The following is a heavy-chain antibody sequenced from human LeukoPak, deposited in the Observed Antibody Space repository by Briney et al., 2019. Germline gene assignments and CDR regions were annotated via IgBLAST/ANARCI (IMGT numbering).Heavy chain of an antibody. CDR2: INTNTGNP. CDR3: ARSSHLSDYYYGMDV. V-gene: IGHV7-4-1*02. CDR1: GYTFTSYA. J-gene: IGHJ6*02. Sequence: GASVKVSCKASGYTFTSYAMNWVRQAPGQGLERMGWINTNTGNPTYAQGFTGRFVFSLDTSVSTAYLQISSLKAEDTAVYYCARSSHLSDYYYGMDVWGQGTTVTVSS. D-gene: IGHD2/OR15-2a*01.